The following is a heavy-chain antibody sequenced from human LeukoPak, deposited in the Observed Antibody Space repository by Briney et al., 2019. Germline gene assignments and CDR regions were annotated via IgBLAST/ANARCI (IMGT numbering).Heavy chain of an antibody. CDR1: GYTFTRYA. V-gene: IGHV1-8*03. D-gene: IGHD3-3*01. Sequence: ASVKVSCTASGYTFTRYAISWVRQAPGQGLEWMGWMNPNSGNTGYAPNFQGRVTITRSTSISTAYMELSSLRSEDTAVYYCVRAKSGPYNWFDPWGQGTLVTVSS. CDR2: MNPNSGNT. J-gene: IGHJ5*02. CDR3: VRAKSGPYNWFDP.